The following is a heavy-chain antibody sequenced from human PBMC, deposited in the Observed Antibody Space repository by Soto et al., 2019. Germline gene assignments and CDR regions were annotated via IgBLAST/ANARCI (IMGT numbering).Heavy chain of an antibody. V-gene: IGHV4-30-4*01. CDR1: GASINNNDYY. CDR3: SRISYFFVHWYFDL. D-gene: IGHD3-10*02. Sequence: SETLSLTCTVSGASINNNDYYWSWIRQTPGKGLEWIGYVYYSGTTDYIPSLKSRLSMSIDKSQNQFTLKLNSVTAADTAPYYCSRISYFFVHWYFDLWGRGTLVTVSS. J-gene: IGHJ2*01. CDR2: VYYSGTT.